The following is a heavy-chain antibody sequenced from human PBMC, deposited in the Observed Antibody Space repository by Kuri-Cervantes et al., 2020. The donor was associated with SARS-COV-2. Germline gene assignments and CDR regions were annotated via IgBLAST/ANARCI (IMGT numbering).Heavy chain of an antibody. CDR2: ISSSSSYI. Sequence: GESLKISCAASGFTFSSYSMNWVRQAPGKGLEWVSSISSSSSYIYYADSVKGRFTISRDNAKNSLYLQMNSLRAEDTAVYYCASSYYYDSSGYIFDYRGQGTLVTVSS. CDR1: GFTFSSYS. CDR3: ASSYYYDSSGYIFDY. D-gene: IGHD3-22*01. J-gene: IGHJ4*02. V-gene: IGHV3-21*01.